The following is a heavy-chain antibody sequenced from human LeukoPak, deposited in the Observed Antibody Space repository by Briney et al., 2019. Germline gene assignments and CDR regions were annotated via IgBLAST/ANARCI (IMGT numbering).Heavy chain of an antibody. V-gene: IGHV3-48*03. CDR3: AREIPSYGGNVFDY. Sequence: GGSLRLSCAASGFTFSSYEMNWVRQAPGKGLEWVSYISSSGTAIYYADSVKGRFTISRDNAKNSLYLQMNSLRAEDTAVYYCAREIPSYGGNVFDYWGQGTLVTVSS. J-gene: IGHJ4*02. CDR2: ISSSGTAI. CDR1: GFTFSSYE. D-gene: IGHD4-23*01.